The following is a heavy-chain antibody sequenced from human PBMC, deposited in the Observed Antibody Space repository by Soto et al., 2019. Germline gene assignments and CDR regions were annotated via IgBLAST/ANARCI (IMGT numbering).Heavy chain of an antibody. CDR3: ARVLRITMVRGVSNGFDP. V-gene: IGHV4-38-2*01. CDR1: GYSISSGYY. Sequence: SETLSLTCAVSGYSISSGYYWGWIRQPPGKGLEWIGDIYHNGSTYYNPSLKSRVTILVDTSKNQFSLRLSSVTAADTAVYYCARVLRITMVRGVSNGFDPWGQGTLVTVSS. D-gene: IGHD3-10*01. J-gene: IGHJ5*02. CDR2: IYHNGST.